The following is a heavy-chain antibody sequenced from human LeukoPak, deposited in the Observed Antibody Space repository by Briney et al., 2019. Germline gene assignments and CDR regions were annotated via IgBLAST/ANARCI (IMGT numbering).Heavy chain of an antibody. D-gene: IGHD7-27*01. CDR3: ARVLGIPWFDP. CDR2: IYYSGST. Sequence: KPSETLSLTCTVSGGSISSYYWSWIRQPPGKGLEWIGYIYYSGSTNYNPSLKSRVTISVDTSKNQFSLKLSSVTAADMAVYYCARVLGIPWFDPWGQGTLVTVSS. J-gene: IGHJ5*02. V-gene: IGHV4-59*01. CDR1: GGSISSYY.